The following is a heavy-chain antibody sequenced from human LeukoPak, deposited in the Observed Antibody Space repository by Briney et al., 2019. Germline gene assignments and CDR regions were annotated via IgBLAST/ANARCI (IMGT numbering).Heavy chain of an antibody. Sequence: GGSLRLSCAASGFTFSSYGMNWVRQAPGKGLEWVSSISSSSSYIYYADSVKGRFTISRDNAKNSLYLQMNSLRAEDTAVYYCASLGIAAAGTIDYWGQGTLITVSS. D-gene: IGHD6-13*01. CDR3: ASLGIAAAGTIDY. V-gene: IGHV3-21*01. J-gene: IGHJ4*02. CDR2: ISSSSSYI. CDR1: GFTFSSYG.